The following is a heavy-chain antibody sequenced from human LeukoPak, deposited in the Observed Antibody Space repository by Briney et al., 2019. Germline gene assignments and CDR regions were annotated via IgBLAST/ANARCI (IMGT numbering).Heavy chain of an antibody. J-gene: IGHJ6*02. CDR2: IKHGGSAK. CDR3: ARDTRPFLTPYYYYGMDA. D-gene: IGHD1-14*01. V-gene: IGHV3-7*01. CDR1: GFTFSSYW. Sequence: GESLRLSCAASGFTFSSYWMSWVRQAPGKGLEWVADIKHGGSAKYYVDSVKGRFTISRDKANNSLYLQMNTRTAEDTAVYYCARDTRPFLTPYYYYGMDAWGPGTTGTVSS.